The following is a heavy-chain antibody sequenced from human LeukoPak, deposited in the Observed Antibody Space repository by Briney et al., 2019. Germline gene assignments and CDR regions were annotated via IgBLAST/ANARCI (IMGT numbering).Heavy chain of an antibody. J-gene: IGHJ5*02. V-gene: IGHV1-69*13. CDR2: IIPIFGTA. CDR3: ARVVSYDSSGYRPYNWFDP. D-gene: IGHD3-22*01. Sequence: SVKVSCKASGGTFSSYAISWVRQAPGQGLEWMGGIIPIFGTANYAQKFQGRVTITADESTSTAYMELSSLRSEDTAVYYCARVVSYDSSGYRPYNWFDPWGQGTLVTVSS. CDR1: GGTFSSYA.